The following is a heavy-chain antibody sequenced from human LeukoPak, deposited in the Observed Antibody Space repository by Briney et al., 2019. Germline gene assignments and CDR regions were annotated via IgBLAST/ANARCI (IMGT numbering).Heavy chain of an antibody. D-gene: IGHD6-19*01. CDR3: ARAYSSGWLYFTYYYYYMDV. V-gene: IGHV1-8*02. Sequence: ASVKVSCKASGYTFTSYYMHWVRQAPGQGLEWMGWMNPNSGNTGYAQKFQGRVTMTRNTSISTAYMELSSLRSEDTAVYYCARAYSSGWLYFTYYYYYMDVWGKGTTVTISS. J-gene: IGHJ6*03. CDR1: GYTFTSYY. CDR2: MNPNSGNT.